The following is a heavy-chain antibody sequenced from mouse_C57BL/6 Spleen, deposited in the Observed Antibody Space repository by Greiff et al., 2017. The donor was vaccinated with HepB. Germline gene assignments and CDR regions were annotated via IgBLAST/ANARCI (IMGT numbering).Heavy chain of an antibody. V-gene: IGHV14-4*01. D-gene: IGHD3-2*02. CDR3: TTNQGFAY. Sequence: VQLQQSGAELVRPGASVKLSCTASGFNIKDDYMHWVKQRPEQGLEWIGWIDTENGDTEYASKFQGKATITADTSSNTAYLQLSSLTSEDTAVYYCTTNQGFAYWGQGTLVTVSA. J-gene: IGHJ3*01. CDR2: IDTENGDT. CDR1: GFNIKDDY.